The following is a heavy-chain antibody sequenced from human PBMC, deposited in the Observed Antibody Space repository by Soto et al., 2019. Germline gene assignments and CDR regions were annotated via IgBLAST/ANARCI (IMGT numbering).Heavy chain of an antibody. CDR1: GDTFNFYT. J-gene: IGHJ4*02. Sequence: QVQLVQSGAEVKKPGSSVKVSCKASGDTFNFYTINWVRQAPGLGLEWMGRVNPILSFSNSALKFQGRVTLTADKFTSTAYIVLSSLRSEDTAICDCATSFGSGSRAFDYWGQGAQVTVSS. CDR3: ATSFGSGSRAFDY. V-gene: IGHV1-69*02. D-gene: IGHD3-10*01. CDR2: VNPILSFS.